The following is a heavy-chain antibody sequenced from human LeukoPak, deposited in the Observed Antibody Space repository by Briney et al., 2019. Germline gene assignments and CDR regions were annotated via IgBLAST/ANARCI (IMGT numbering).Heavy chain of an antibody. V-gene: IGHV3-23*01. CDR3: ENDGRAGHNYGYEADY. D-gene: IGHD5-18*01. J-gene: IGHJ4*02. Sequence: PGGSLRLSCAASGFTFNTWAMSWVRQAPGQGLEWISAVSGRGDSTQYVDSVKGRFTISRDNSKNTPYLQMNNLRPEDTAVYYCENDGRAGHNYGYEADYWGQGTLVTVSS. CDR2: VSGRGDST. CDR1: GFTFNTWA.